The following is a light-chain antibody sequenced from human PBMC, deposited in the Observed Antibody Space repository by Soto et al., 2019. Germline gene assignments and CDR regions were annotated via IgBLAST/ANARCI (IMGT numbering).Light chain of an antibody. CDR2: GAS. J-gene: IGKJ1*01. CDR1: QSVSSSY. V-gene: IGKV3-20*01. CDR3: QQYGSSPRT. Sequence: EIVLTQSPGTLSLSPGERATLSCRASQSVSSSYLAWYQQKPGQAPRLLMYGASSRTTGTPDRFSGSGSGTDFTLTISRLEPADFAVYYCQQYGSSPRTFGQGTKVEIK.